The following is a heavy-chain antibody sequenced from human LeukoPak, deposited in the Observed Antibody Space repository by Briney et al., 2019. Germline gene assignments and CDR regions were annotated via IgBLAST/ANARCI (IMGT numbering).Heavy chain of an antibody. Sequence: TSETLSLTCAVYGGSFSGYYWSWIRQPPGKGLEWIGEINHSGSTNYNPSLKSRVTISVDTSKNQFSLKLNSVTAADTAVYYCATGNPPLDYWGQGTLVTVSS. CDR2: INHSGST. D-gene: IGHD7-27*01. CDR1: GGSFSGYY. J-gene: IGHJ4*02. CDR3: ATGNPPLDY. V-gene: IGHV4-34*01.